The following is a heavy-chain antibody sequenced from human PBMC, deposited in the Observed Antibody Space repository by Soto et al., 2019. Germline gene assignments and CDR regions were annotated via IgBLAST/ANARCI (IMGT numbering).Heavy chain of an antibody. D-gene: IGHD3-10*01. CDR2: IYYSGST. Sequence: SSETRSLTCTVSGGSISSYYWSWIRQPPGKGLEWIGYIYYSGSTNYNPSLKSRVTISVDTSKNQFSLKLSSVTAADTAVYYCASSSCKHLIRYYYYYMDVWGKGTTVTVSS. J-gene: IGHJ6*03. CDR1: GGSISSYY. V-gene: IGHV4-59*08. CDR3: ASSSCKHLIRYYYYYMDV.